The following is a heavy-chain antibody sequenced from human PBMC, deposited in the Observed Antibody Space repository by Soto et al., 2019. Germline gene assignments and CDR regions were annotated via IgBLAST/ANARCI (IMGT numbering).Heavy chain of an antibody. Sequence: QVQLQESGPGLGKPSQSLSLSCTVSGGFISSGGSYWRWIRQQPGKGLEWIGYIHYSGGAEYNPSIRGRVTISVDTSKSQFSLYLSSVTSADTDVYYCAREDYGETPDGVDVWGQGTMVTVSS. CDR1: GGFISSGGSY. D-gene: IGHD4-17*01. CDR2: IHYSGGA. CDR3: AREDYGETPDGVDV. J-gene: IGHJ3*01. V-gene: IGHV4-31*03.